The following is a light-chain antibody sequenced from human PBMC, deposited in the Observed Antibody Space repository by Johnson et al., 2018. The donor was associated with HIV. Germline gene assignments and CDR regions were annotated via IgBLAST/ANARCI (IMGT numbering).Light chain of an antibody. V-gene: IGLV1-51*01. Sequence: QSVLTQPPSVSAAPGQKVTISCSGSSSNIGNTYVSWYQQLPGTAPKLLIYDNNKRPSGIPDRFSGSKSGTSATLGITGLQTGDEADYFCGTWDSSLVVLFGTGTKVTVL. CDR3: GTWDSSLVVL. J-gene: IGLJ1*01. CDR2: DNN. CDR1: SSNIGNTY.